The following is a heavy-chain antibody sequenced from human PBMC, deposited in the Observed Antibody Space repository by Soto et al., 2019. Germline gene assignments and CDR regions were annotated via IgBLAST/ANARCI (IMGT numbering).Heavy chain of an antibody. CDR1: GFTFSNAW. Sequence: EVQLVESGGGLVKPGGSLRLSCAASGFTFSNAWMNWVRQAPGKGLEWVGRIKSKTDGGTTDYAAPVKGRFTISRDDSINTLYLQMNSLKTEDTAVYYCSTDRGGWIVFDYWGQGTLVTVPS. D-gene: IGHD3-22*01. CDR2: IKSKTDGGTT. V-gene: IGHV3-15*07. J-gene: IGHJ4*02. CDR3: STDRGGWIVFDY.